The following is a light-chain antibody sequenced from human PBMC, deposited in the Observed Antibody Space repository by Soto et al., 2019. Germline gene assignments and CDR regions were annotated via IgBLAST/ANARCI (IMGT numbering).Light chain of an antibody. Sequence: DIQMTQSPSTLSASVGDRVTITCRASQSIDSWLAWFQQKPGKTPDLLIYEASSLESGVPSRFSRSGSGTEFTLTISSLQPDDFATYYCQQYTSYSAGTFGQGTKVEIK. V-gene: IGKV1-5*03. CDR1: QSIDSW. J-gene: IGKJ1*01. CDR3: QQYTSYSAGT. CDR2: EAS.